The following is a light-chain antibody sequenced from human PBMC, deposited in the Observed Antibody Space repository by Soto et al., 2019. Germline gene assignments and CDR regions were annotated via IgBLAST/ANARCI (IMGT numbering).Light chain of an antibody. CDR2: DAS. V-gene: IGKV3D-15*01. Sequence: EIAMTQSPATLSVSPGERGTLSCRASQSVSSNLAWYQQKPGQAPRLLIYDASNRATGIPARFSGSGSGTDFTLTISSLEPEDFAVYYCQQYNNWPPITFGQGTRLEIK. J-gene: IGKJ5*01. CDR3: QQYNNWPPIT. CDR1: QSVSSN.